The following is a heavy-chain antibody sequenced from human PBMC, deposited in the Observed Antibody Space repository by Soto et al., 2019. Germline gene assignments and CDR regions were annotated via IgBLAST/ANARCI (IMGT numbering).Heavy chain of an antibody. Sequence: GGSLRLSCAASGFTFSSYSMNWVRQAPGKGLEWVSYISSSSGTIYHADSVKGRFTISRDNAKNSLYLQMNSLRDEDTAVYYCARDLVYKWNPFGMDVWGQGTTVTVSS. CDR3: ARDLVYKWNPFGMDV. D-gene: IGHD1-20*01. CDR2: ISSSSGTI. CDR1: GFTFSSYS. J-gene: IGHJ6*02. V-gene: IGHV3-48*02.